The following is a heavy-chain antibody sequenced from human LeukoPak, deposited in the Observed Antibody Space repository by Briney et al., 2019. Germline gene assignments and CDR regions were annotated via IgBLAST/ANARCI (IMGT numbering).Heavy chain of an antibody. Sequence: ASVNVSFKGTGYTFTRYDSNWVRQATGQGRDGMGWMNPNSGNTGYAQKFQGRVTMTRNTSISTADMELSSLRSEDTGVYYCARAPAAGTDFCDYWGQGTLVTVSS. CDR3: ARAPAAGTDFCDY. V-gene: IGHV1-8*01. D-gene: IGHD6-13*01. J-gene: IGHJ4*02. CDR1: GYTFTRYD. CDR2: MNPNSGNT.